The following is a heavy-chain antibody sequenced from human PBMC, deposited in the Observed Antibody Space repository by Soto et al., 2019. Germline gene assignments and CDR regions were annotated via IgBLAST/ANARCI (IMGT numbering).Heavy chain of an antibody. D-gene: IGHD2-21*01. CDR1: GFTFSSYW. V-gene: IGHV3-74*01. CDR3: GRGGSVSPVAPGY. Sequence: GGSLRLSCAASGFTFSSYWMHWVRQAPGKGLVWVSRINPDGSSTNYADSVKGLFTISRENAKNTLYLQMNSLSAEYTAVFYCGRGGSVSPVAPGYWGQGTLVTVSS. J-gene: IGHJ4*02. CDR2: INPDGSST.